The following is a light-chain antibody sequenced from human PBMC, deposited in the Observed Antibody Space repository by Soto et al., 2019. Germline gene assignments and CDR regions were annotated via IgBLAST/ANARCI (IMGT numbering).Light chain of an antibody. Sequence: EIVFTQSPGTLSLSPGERATLFCRASQSFNSIYLAWYRQKPGPAARLLIYGASSRATGIPDRFSGSGSGTDFTLTISRLEPEDFAVYYCHQYDSWTFGQGTKVDI. CDR2: GAS. CDR1: QSFNSIY. J-gene: IGKJ1*01. V-gene: IGKV3-20*01. CDR3: HQYDSWT.